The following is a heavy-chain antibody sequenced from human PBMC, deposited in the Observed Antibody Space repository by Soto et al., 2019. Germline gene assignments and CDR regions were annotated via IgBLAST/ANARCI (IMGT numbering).Heavy chain of an antibody. CDR3: ARDLGLAVATLTLDY. V-gene: IGHV3-21*02. D-gene: IGHD2-15*01. CDR1: GFAFSTYS. J-gene: IGHJ4*02. CDR2: ITTSSTYR. Sequence: DVQLVESGGGLVRPGGSLRLSCAASGFAFSTYSMNWIRQAPGKGLEWVSDITTSSTYRVYADSVKGRFTISRDDAKNSLYLQMNSLRVEDTGVYYCARDLGLAVATLTLDYWGRGTLVTVSS.